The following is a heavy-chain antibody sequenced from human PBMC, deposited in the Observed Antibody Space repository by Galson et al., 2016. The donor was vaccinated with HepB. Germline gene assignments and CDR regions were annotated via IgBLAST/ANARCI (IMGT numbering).Heavy chain of an antibody. J-gene: IGHJ4*02. CDR2: ISRDGGST. D-gene: IGHD3-16*01. Sequence: SLRLSCAASGFTFDDYTMHWVRQAPGKSLEWVSLISRDGGSTYYADSVKGRFTISRDNSKNSLYLQMNSLRTEDTALYYCAKDNPLSPGAFDYWGQGTLVTVSS. V-gene: IGHV3-43*01. CDR3: AKDNPLSPGAFDY. CDR1: GFTFDDYT.